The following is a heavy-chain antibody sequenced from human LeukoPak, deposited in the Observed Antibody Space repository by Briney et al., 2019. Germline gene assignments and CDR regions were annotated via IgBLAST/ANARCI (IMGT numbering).Heavy chain of an antibody. CDR2: IYYSGST. J-gene: IGHJ3*02. CDR3: ARQGSGRAFDI. CDR1: GGSISSHY. Sequence: PSETLSLTCSVSGGSISSHYWSWIRQPPGKGLEWIGYIYYSGSTKYNPSLKSRVTISVDTSKNQFSLKLISVTAADTAVYFCARQGSGRAFDIWGQGTMVTVSS. V-gene: IGHV4-59*08.